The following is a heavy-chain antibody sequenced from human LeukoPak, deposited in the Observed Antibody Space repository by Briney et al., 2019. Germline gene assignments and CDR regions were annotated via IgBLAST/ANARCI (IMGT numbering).Heavy chain of an antibody. J-gene: IGHJ4*02. V-gene: IGHV3-21*01. CDR1: GFTFSSYS. D-gene: IGHD3-16*01. Sequence: PGGSLRLSCAASGFTFSSYSMNWVRQAPGKGLEWVSSISSSSSYIYYPDSLKGRFTISRDNAKNSLFLQMNSLRAEDTAVYYCVFGEHHAPFDYWGQGTLVTVSS. CDR3: VFGEHHAPFDY. CDR2: ISSSSSYI.